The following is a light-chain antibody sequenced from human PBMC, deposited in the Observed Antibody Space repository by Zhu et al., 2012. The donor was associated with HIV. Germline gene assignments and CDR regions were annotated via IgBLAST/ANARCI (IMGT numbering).Light chain of an antibody. J-gene: IGKJ2*01. Sequence: DIQMTQSPSTLSASVGDRVTITCRASQSVYKWLAWYQQKPEKAPKLLIYEASNLQTGVPSRFSGSGSGTEFTLTISSLQPDDFATYSCQQYYTPSYNFGQGTKLQIK. CDR2: EAS. V-gene: IGKV1-5*03. CDR1: QSVYKW. CDR3: QQYYTPSYN.